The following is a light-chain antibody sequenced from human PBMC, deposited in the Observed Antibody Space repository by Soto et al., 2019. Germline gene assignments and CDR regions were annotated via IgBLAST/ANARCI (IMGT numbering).Light chain of an antibody. V-gene: IGKV3-20*01. CDR2: GAS. CDR3: QQHDILPIT. Sequence: EIVLTQSPGTLSLSKGERATLSCRASQSVSNNYLAWYQQKPGQAPRLLIYGASTRAAGIPARFSGAGSGTDFTLTISRLEPEDFALYYCQQHDILPITFGQGTRLEI. J-gene: IGKJ5*01. CDR1: QSVSNNY.